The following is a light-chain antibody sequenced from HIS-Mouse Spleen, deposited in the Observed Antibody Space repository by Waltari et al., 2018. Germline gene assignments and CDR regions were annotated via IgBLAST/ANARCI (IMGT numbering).Light chain of an antibody. V-gene: IGLV5-45*02. CDR1: SGINVGTYR. J-gene: IGLJ3*02. CDR2: YKSDSDK. Sequence: QAVLTQPSSLSASPGASASLTCTLRSGINVGTYRIYWYQQKPGSPPQYLLGYKSDSDKQQGSVVPGRFSGSRDASANAGILLIAGLQSEDEADYYCMIWHSSAWVFGGGTKLTVL. CDR3: MIWHSSAWV.